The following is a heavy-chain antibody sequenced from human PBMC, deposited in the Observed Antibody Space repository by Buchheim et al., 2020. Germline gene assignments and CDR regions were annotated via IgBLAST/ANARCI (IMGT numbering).Heavy chain of an antibody. V-gene: IGHV3-7*01. J-gene: IGHJ4*02. D-gene: IGHD1-26*01. CDR2: INQDGSEK. CDR1: GFTFSDYW. Sequence: EVQLVQSGGGLVQPGGSLRLSCAASGFTFSDYWMSWVRQAPGKGLEWVANINQDGSEKKYVGSVKGRFTISRDNAENSLYLQMNSLRAEDTAVYYCVRHQMGAGATWGYWGQGAL. CDR3: VRHQMGAGATWGY.